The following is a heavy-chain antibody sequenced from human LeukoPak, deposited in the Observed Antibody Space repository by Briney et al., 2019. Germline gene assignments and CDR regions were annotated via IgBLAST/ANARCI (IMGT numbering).Heavy chain of an antibody. CDR1: GFTFSNYG. V-gene: IGHV3-48*01. Sequence: PGRSLRLSCAASGFTFSNYGMNWVRQAPGKGLEWVSYISTDSSTTYYADSVKGRFTISRDNSKNTLYLQMNSLRAEDTAVYYCAKTVYNTGPEDFDYWGQGTLVTVSS. CDR3: AKTVYNTGPEDFDY. D-gene: IGHD1-1*01. J-gene: IGHJ4*02. CDR2: ISTDSSTT.